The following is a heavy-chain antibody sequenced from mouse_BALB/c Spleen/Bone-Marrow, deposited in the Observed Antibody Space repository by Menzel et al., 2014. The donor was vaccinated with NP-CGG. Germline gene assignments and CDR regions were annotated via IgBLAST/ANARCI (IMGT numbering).Heavy chain of an antibody. J-gene: IGHJ4*01. Sequence: EVHLVESGGGLVQPGGSRKLSCAASGFTFSSFGMHWVRQAPEKGLEWVAYISNGSSSIYYADTVKGRFTISRDNPKNTLFQQMTSLRSEDTAMYYCARKGAMITHYYAMDYWGQGTSVTVSS. CDR3: ARKGAMITHYYAMDY. CDR2: ISNGSSSI. V-gene: IGHV5-17*02. CDR1: GFTFSSFG. D-gene: IGHD2-4*01.